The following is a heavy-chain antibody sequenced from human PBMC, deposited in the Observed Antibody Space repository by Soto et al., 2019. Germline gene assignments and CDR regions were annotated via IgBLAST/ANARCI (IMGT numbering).Heavy chain of an antibody. Sequence: SETLSLTCSVSGGFISPYYWTWIRQSPGKGLEWIGFISYSGSTSYNPSLKSRVTISVDTSKSQFSLKLNSVTAADTAVYYCARYSGTYYVYWGQGTLVTVSS. V-gene: IGHV4-59*01. J-gene: IGHJ4*02. CDR1: GGFISPYY. D-gene: IGHD1-26*01. CDR2: ISYSGST. CDR3: ARYSGTYYVY.